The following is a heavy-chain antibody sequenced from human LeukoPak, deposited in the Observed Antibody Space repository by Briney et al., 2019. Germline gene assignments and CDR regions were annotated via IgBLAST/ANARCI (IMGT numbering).Heavy chain of an antibody. J-gene: IGHJ4*02. V-gene: IGHV1-2*02. CDR2: INPNSGDT. Sequence: ASVKVSCKASGYTFTGFYIHWVRQAPGQGLEYMGWINPNSGDTNYAQKFQGRVTMTRDTSISTAYMELSSLRFDDTAVYYCTTSPGDPFDYWGQGTLVTVSS. D-gene: IGHD3-16*01. CDR1: GYTFTGFY. CDR3: TTSPGDPFDY.